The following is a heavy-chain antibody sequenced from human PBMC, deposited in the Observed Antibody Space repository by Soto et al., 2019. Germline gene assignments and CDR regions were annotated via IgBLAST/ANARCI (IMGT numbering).Heavy chain of an antibody. D-gene: IGHD2-2*01. CDR3: ARDYCSGTTCYGFDY. CDR1: GHRFTNYW. Sequence: GESLKISCKGSGHRFTNYWIGWVRQMPGKGLEWMGIIYPGDSDTRYSPSFQGQVTISADKSINTAYLQWSSLKASDTAMYYCARDYCSGTTCYGFDYWGQGTQVTVSS. J-gene: IGHJ4*02. V-gene: IGHV5-51*01. CDR2: IYPGDSDT.